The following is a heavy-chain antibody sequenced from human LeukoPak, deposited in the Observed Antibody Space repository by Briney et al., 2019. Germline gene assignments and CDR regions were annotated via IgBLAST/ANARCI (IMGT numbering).Heavy chain of an antibody. CDR1: GDSISTYH. CDR3: ARDKRHSYGRYFAH. CDR2: MQSTGNS. D-gene: IGHD5-18*01. V-gene: IGHV4-59*01. Sequence: SETLSHTSSVSGDSISTYHWNWIRKLPGKGLEWIAYMQSTGNSKYNPSLKSRATMSVDTSKNQVVLNLSSVTAADTAVYYCARDKRHSYGRYFAHWGQGMLVTVSS. J-gene: IGHJ4*02.